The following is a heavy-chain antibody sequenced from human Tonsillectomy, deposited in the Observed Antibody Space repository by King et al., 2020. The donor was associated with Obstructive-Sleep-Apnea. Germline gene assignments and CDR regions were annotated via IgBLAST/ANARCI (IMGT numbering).Heavy chain of an antibody. V-gene: IGHV3-48*01. D-gene: IGHD3-9*01. CDR3: VRDRDWSFDD. CDR2: VNSDSTAI. CDR1: GFSFRSYS. J-gene: IGHJ4*02. Sequence: VQRVESGGGAVQPGGSLRLSCVGSGFSFRSYSMNWVRQAPGKGLEWLSYVNSDSTAILYADSVRDRFTISRDNAESSLSLQMNSLRVEDTAIYYCVRDRDWSFDDWGQGTLVTVSS.